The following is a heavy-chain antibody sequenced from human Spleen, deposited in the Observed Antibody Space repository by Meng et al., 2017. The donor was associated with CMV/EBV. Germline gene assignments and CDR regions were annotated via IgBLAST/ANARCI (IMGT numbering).Heavy chain of an antibody. CDR1: GFIFSSYA. J-gene: IGHJ4*02. D-gene: IGHD5-24*01. V-gene: IGHV3-30-3*01. CDR3: AREVRMAWDY. Sequence: GESLKISCEASGFIFSSYAMSWIRQAPGKGLEWVAVISYDGSNKYYADSVKGRFTISRDNSKNTLYLQMNSLRAEDTAVYYCAREVRMAWDYWGQGTLVTVSS. CDR2: ISYDGSNK.